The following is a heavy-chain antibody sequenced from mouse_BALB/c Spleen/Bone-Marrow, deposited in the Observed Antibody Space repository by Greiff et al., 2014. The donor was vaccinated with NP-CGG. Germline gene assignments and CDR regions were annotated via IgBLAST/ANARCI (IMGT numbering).Heavy chain of an antibody. Sequence: VHVKQSGPELVKPGASVKMSCKASGYTFTSYVMHWVKQKPGQGLEWIGYIHPYNDGTKYNEKFKGKATLTSDKSSSTAYMELSSLTSEDSAVYYCARRYSNYYFDYWGQGTTLTVSS. CDR1: GYTFTSYV. CDR3: ARRYSNYYFDY. V-gene: IGHV1-14*01. J-gene: IGHJ2*01. CDR2: IHPYNDGT. D-gene: IGHD2-5*01.